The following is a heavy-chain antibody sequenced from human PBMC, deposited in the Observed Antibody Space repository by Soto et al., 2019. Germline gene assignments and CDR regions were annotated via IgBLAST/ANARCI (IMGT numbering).Heavy chain of an antibody. CDR3: SKALYYYDSSGHDAFDI. CDR1: GFTFSSYA. J-gene: IGHJ3*02. D-gene: IGHD3-22*01. Sequence: GGSLRLSCAASGFTFSSYAMSWVRQAPGKGLEWVSAISGSGGSTYYADSVKGRFTISRDNSKNTLYLQMNSLRAEDTAVYYFSKALYYYDSSGHDAFDIWGQGTMVTVSS. V-gene: IGHV3-23*01. CDR2: ISGSGGST.